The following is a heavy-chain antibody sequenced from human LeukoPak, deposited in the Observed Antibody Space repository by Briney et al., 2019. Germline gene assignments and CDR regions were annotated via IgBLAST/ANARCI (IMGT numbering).Heavy chain of an antibody. CDR1: GGSFSGYY. CDR3: ARVGIQRGYSYGTVGIDY. V-gene: IGHV4-34*01. J-gene: IGHJ4*02. D-gene: IGHD5-18*01. CDR2: INHSGST. Sequence: SETLYLTCAVYGGSFSGYYWSWIRQPPGKGLEWIGEINHSGSTNYNPSLKSRVTISVDTSKNQFSLKLSSVTAADTAVYYCARVGIQRGYSYGTVGIDYWGQGTLVTVSS.